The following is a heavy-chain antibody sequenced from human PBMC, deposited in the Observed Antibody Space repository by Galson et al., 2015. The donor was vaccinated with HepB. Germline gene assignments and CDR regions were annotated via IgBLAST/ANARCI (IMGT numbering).Heavy chain of an antibody. CDR3: AREKDDSSGPPGAFDI. CDR1: GFTFSSYG. J-gene: IGHJ3*02. Sequence: SLRLSCAASGFTFSSYGMHWVRQAPGKGLEWVAVIWYDGSNKYYADSVKGRFTISRDNSKNTLYLQMNSLRAEDTAVYYCAREKDDSSGPPGAFDIWGQGTMVTVSS. CDR2: IWYDGSNK. D-gene: IGHD3-22*01. V-gene: IGHV3-33*01.